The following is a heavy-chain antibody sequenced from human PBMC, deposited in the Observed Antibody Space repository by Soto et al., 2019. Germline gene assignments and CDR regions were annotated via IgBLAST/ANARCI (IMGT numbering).Heavy chain of an antibody. CDR2: IYYSGST. Sequence: SETLSLTCTVSGGSVSSGGYYWSWIRQPPGKGLEWIGYIYYSGSTNYNPSLKSRVTISVDTSKNQFSLKLSSVTAADTAVYYCARDHRGSSWYYYGMDVWGQGTTVTVSS. D-gene: IGHD6-13*01. CDR1: GGSVSSGGYY. J-gene: IGHJ6*02. CDR3: ARDHRGSSWYYYGMDV. V-gene: IGHV4-61*08.